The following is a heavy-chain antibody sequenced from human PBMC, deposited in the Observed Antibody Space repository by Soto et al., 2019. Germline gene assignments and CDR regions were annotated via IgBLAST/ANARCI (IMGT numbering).Heavy chain of an antibody. CDR2: IWYDGSNK. Sequence: GGSLRLSCAASGFTFSSYGMHWVRQAPGKGLEWVAVIWYDGSNKYYADSVKGRFTISRDNSKNTLYLQMNSLRAEDTAVYYCARDRFLSGVANMDVWGKGTTVTVSS. V-gene: IGHV3-33*01. D-gene: IGHD3-3*01. CDR3: ARDRFLSGVANMDV. J-gene: IGHJ6*03. CDR1: GFTFSSYG.